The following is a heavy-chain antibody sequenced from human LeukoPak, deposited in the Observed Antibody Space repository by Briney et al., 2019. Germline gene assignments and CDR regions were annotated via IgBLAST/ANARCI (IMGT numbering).Heavy chain of an antibody. V-gene: IGHV3-9*01. D-gene: IGHD4-17*01. Sequence: GRSLRLSCAASGFTFDDDAMRWVRQAPGKGLEWISGISWNSGSIGYADSVKGRFTISRDNAKNSLYLQMNSLRAEDTALYYCAKVADYGDYQTYFDYWGQGTLVTVSS. CDR2: ISWNSGSI. CDR1: GFTFDDDA. J-gene: IGHJ4*02. CDR3: AKVADYGDYQTYFDY.